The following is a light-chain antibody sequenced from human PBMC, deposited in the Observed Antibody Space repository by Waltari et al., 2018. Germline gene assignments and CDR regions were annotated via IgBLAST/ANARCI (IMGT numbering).Light chain of an antibody. V-gene: IGKV2-29*03. J-gene: IGKJ4*01. CDR1: QSLFHSDGKTH. Sequence: DIVMTQTPRSLSVTPGQPGSISCKSSQSLFHSDGKTHLYGYLQKPGQSPQLLVYEVSRRFSGVSHRFSGSGSGTDFTLQISRVEAEDVGMYYCMQGVEAPVTFGGGTKLEIK. CDR2: EVS. CDR3: MQGVEAPVT.